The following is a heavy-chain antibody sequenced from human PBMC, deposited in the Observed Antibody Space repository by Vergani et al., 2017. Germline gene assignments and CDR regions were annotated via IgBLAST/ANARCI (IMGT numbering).Heavy chain of an antibody. V-gene: IGHV3-48*03. CDR3: AKVSHSSGWFSVRSRVGDYGMDV. CDR1: GFTFSSYE. J-gene: IGHJ6*02. Sequence: EVQLVESGGGLVQPGGFLRLSCAASGFTFSSYEMNWVRQAPGKGLEWVSYISSSGSTIYYADSVKGRFTISRDNAKNSLYLQMNSLRAEETAVYYCAKVSHSSGWFSVRSRVGDYGMDVWGQGTTVTVSS. CDR2: ISSSGSTI. D-gene: IGHD6-19*01.